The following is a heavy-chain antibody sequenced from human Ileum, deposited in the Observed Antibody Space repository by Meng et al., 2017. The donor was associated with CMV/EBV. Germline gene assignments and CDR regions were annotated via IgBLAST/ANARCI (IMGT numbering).Heavy chain of an antibody. CDR1: GGSISSNTYY. D-gene: IGHD3-3*02. V-gene: IGHV4-39*07. J-gene: IGHJ5*02. CDR3: VRQFWSGGYGWFDL. Sequence: SGPGLVKPLETLSVTCTVAGGSISSNTYYWGYIRHLPGKGLELIGSIYKSGSTYYNPSLKSRVTMSVDTSKNQFSLKLSSVTAADTAVYYCVRQFWSGGYGWFDLWCQGTLVTVSS. CDR2: IYKSGST.